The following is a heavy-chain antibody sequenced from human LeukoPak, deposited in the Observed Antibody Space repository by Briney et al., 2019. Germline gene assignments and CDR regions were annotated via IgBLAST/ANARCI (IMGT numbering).Heavy chain of an antibody. Sequence: ASVKVSCKTSTYTFTRNYMHWVRQAPGQGLEWMGWINPNSGGTNYAQKFQGRVTMTRDTSISTAYMELSRLRSDDTAVYYCARVVPAAPTYYYYYMDVWGKGTTVAVSS. D-gene: IGHD2-2*01. J-gene: IGHJ6*03. CDR2: INPNSGGT. V-gene: IGHV1-2*02. CDR3: ARVVPAAPTYYYYYMDV. CDR1: TYTFTRNY.